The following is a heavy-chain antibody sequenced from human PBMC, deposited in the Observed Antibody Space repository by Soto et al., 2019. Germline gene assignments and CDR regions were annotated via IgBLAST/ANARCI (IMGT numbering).Heavy chain of an antibody. V-gene: IGHV4-30-2*01. CDR2: IYHSGST. CDR3: ARARYNWNPFDY. J-gene: IGHJ4*02. Sequence: QLQLQESGSGLVKPSQTLSLTCAVSGGSISSGGYSWSWIRQPPGKGLEWIGYIYHSGSTCYNPSLKSRVTISVDRSKNQFSLKLSSVTAADTAVYYCARARYNWNPFDYWGQGTLVTVSS. D-gene: IGHD1-20*01. CDR1: GGSISSGGYS.